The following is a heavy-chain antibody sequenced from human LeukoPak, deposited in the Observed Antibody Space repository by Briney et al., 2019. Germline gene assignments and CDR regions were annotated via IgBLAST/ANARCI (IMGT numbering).Heavy chain of an antibody. CDR3: ARAERLDY. J-gene: IGHJ4*02. CDR2: ISYDGSNK. Sequence: EGSLRLSCAASGFTFSSYGMHWVRQAPGKGLEWVAVISYDGSNKYYADSVKGRFTISRDNSKNTLYLQMNSLRAEDTAVYYCARAERLDYWGQGTLVTVSS. D-gene: IGHD1-14*01. V-gene: IGHV3-30*03. CDR1: GFTFSSYG.